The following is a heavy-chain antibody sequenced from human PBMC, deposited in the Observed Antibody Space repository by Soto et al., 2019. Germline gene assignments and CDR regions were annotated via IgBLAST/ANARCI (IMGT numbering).Heavy chain of an antibody. CDR2: IIPIFGTA. Sequence: SVKVSCKASGGTFSSYAISWVRQAPGQGLEWMGGIIPIFGTANYAQKFQGRVTITADESTSTAYMELSSLRSEDTAVYYCARDQNEYCGGDCSKSSFDCWGQGTLVTVSS. V-gene: IGHV1-69*13. J-gene: IGHJ4*02. CDR1: GGTFSSYA. D-gene: IGHD2-21*02. CDR3: ARDQNEYCGGDCSKSSFDC.